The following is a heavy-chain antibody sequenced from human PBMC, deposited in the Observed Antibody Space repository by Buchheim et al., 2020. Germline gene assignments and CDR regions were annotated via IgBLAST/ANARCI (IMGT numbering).Heavy chain of an antibody. CDR1: GYTFTNYY. CDR2: INPSGGST. V-gene: IGHV1-46*01. Sequence: QVQLVQSGAEVKKPGASVNVSCKASGYTFTNYYLHWVRQAPGQVLECVGIINPSGGSTNYAQKFQDRITMTRDTSTTSVYMELCSLRSEDTAVYYCARNLSFGVTIDYWGQGTL. CDR3: ARNLSFGVTIDY. J-gene: IGHJ4*02. D-gene: IGHD3-10*01.